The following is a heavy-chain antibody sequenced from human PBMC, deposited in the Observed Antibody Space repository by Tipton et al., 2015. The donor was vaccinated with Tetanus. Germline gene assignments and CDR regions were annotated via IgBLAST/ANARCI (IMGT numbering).Heavy chain of an antibody. CDR3: ARHFNSYSSYMDV. Sequence: TLSLTCTVSGGSINNNNDFWGWIRQPPGKGLEWIASIHYTGSTYYNPSLKSRVSIFVDTSKNQFSLELTSVTAADTAVYYCARHFNSYSSYMDVWGKGTTVIVSS. CDR2: IHYTGST. CDR1: GGSINNNNDF. J-gene: IGHJ6*03. V-gene: IGHV4-39*01.